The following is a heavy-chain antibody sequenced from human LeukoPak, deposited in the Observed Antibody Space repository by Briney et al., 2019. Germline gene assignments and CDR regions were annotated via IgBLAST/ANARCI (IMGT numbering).Heavy chain of an antibody. Sequence: GGSLRLSCAASGFTFSSYEMNWVRQAPGKGLEWVSYISSSGSTIYYADSVKGRFTISRDNAKNSLYLQMNSLRAEDTAVYYCARVDYDILTGYWENAGYYMDVWGKGTTVTISS. D-gene: IGHD3-9*01. V-gene: IGHV3-48*03. CDR1: GFTFSSYE. J-gene: IGHJ6*03. CDR2: ISSSGSTI. CDR3: ARVDYDILTGYWENAGYYMDV.